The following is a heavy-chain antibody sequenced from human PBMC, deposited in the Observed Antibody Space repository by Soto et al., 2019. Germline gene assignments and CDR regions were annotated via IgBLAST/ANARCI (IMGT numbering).Heavy chain of an antibody. V-gene: IGHV3-30*18. CDR3: AKVGIQLWLRGPFDY. CDR1: GFTFSSYG. Sequence: WGSLRLSCAASGFTFSSYGIHFVRHSPVKGLEWVAVISYDGSNKYYADSVKGRFTISRDNSKNTLYLQMNSLRAEDTAVYYCAKVGIQLWLRGPFDYWGQGTLVTVSS. D-gene: IGHD5-18*01. J-gene: IGHJ4*02. CDR2: ISYDGSNK.